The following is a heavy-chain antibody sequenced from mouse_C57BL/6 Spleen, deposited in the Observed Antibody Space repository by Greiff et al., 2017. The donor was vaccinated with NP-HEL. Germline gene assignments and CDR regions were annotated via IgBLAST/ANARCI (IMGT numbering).Heavy chain of an antibody. D-gene: IGHD2-2*01. CDR3: AISTMVTTRYFDV. CDR2: IDPSDSYT. V-gene: IGHV1-50*01. J-gene: IGHJ1*03. CDR1: GYTFTSYW. Sequence: QVQLQQPGAELVKPGASVKLSCKASGYTFTSYWMQWVKQRPGQGLEWIGEIDPSDSYTNYNQKFKGKATLTVDTSSSSAYMQLNSLTSEDSAVYYCAISTMVTTRYFDVWGTGTTVTVSS.